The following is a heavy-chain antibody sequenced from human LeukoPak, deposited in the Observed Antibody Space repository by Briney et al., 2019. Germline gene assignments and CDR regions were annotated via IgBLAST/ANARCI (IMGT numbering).Heavy chain of an antibody. CDR1: GYSISSGYH. J-gene: IGHJ5*02. CDR2: IYHSGST. D-gene: IGHD3-10*01. CDR3: AREGLNMVRGVIPKEAWGWFDP. Sequence: SETVSLTCTVSGYSISSGYHWGWIRQPPGKGLEWIGSIYHSGSTYYNPSLKSRVTISVDTSKNQFSLKLRSVTAADTAVYYCAREGLNMVRGVIPKEAWGWFDPWGQGTLVTVSS. V-gene: IGHV4-38-2*02.